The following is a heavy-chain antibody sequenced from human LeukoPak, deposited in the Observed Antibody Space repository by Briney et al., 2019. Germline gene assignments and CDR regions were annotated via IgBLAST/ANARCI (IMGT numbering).Heavy chain of an antibody. J-gene: IGHJ4*02. D-gene: IGHD3-10*01. CDR2: IYHSGST. Sequence: SETLSLTCAVSGGSISSGGYSWSWIRQPPGKGLEWIGYIYHSGSTYYNPSLKSRVPISVDRSKNQFSLKLSSVTAADTAVYYCARAPITMVRGVSYFDYWGQGTLVTVSS. CDR3: ARAPITMVRGVSYFDY. CDR1: GGSISSGGYS. V-gene: IGHV4-30-2*01.